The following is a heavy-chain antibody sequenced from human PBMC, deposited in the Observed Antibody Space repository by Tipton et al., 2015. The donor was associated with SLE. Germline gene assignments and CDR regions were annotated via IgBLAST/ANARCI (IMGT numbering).Heavy chain of an antibody. Sequence: GSLRLSCTASGFTFSNFEMNWVRQAPGKGLEWISYISTRSTAIYYADSVKGRFTISRDNSRSSLYLHMDSLRPEDTAVYFCARDGGTAAPTIDHWGQGTLVAVSS. J-gene: IGHJ4*02. CDR3: ARDGGTAAPTIDH. CDR1: GFTFSNFE. D-gene: IGHD6-25*01. CDR2: ISTRSTAI. V-gene: IGHV3-48*03.